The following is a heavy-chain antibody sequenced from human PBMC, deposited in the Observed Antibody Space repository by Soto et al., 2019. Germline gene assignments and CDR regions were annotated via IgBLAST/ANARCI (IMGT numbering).Heavy chain of an antibody. Sequence: QVQLVQSGAEVKKPGSSVKVSCKASGGTFSSYTISWVRQAPGQGLEWMGRIIPILGIANYAQKFQGRVTITADKSTSTAYMELSSLSPEETAVYYCERVGREGRWGQGTLVTVSS. CDR3: ERVGREGR. V-gene: IGHV1-69*02. J-gene: IGHJ4*02. CDR1: GGTFSSYT. CDR2: IIPILGIA. D-gene: IGHD3-10*01.